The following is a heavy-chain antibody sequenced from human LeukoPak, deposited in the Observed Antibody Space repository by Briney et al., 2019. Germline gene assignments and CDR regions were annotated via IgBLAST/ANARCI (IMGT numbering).Heavy chain of an antibody. Sequence: GGSLRLSXAASGFTFSSYEMNWVRQAPGKGLEWVSYISSSGSTIYYADSVKGRFTISRDNAKNSLYLQMNSLRAEDTAVYYCARMVLMVYAPPFDYWGQGTLVTVSS. CDR2: ISSSGSTI. J-gene: IGHJ4*02. D-gene: IGHD2-8*01. CDR1: GFTFSSYE. CDR3: ARMVLMVYAPPFDY. V-gene: IGHV3-48*03.